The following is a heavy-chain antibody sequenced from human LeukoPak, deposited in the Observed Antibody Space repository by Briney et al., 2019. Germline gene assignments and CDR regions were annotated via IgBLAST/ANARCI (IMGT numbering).Heavy chain of an antibody. CDR3: ARVLNGDYGSHAFDI. J-gene: IGHJ3*02. Sequence: SVKVSCKASGGTFSSYAISWVRQAPGQGLEWMGGIIPVFGTANYAQKFQGRVTITADESTSTAYMELSSLRSEDTAVYYCARVLNGDYGSHAFDIWGQGTMVTVSS. D-gene: IGHD4-17*01. CDR2: IIPVFGTA. V-gene: IGHV1-69*13. CDR1: GGTFSSYA.